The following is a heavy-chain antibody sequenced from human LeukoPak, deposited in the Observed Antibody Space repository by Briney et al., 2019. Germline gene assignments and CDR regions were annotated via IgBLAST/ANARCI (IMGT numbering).Heavy chain of an antibody. V-gene: IGHV5-51*01. J-gene: IGHJ4*02. CDR3: ARHNREYASDSPLDY. CDR2: IYPGDSRT. D-gene: IGHD1-14*01. Sequence: GESLKISCKGSGYSFTNYWIGWVRQMPGKGLEWVGIIYPGDSRTGYSPSFQGQVTISADKSISTAYLQWSSLKASDTAMYYCARHNREYASDSPLDYWGQGTLVSVSS. CDR1: GYSFTNYW.